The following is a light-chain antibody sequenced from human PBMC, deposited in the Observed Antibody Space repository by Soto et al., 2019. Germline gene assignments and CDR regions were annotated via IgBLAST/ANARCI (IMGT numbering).Light chain of an antibody. CDR2: GAS. Sequence: EIVMTQSPATLSVSPGERATLSCRASQSVSSNLAWYQQKPGQAPRLLIYGASTRATGIPARFSGSGSGTAFTLTISGMQSEDCAVYYCQQYNNWPPWTFGQGTKVEIK. V-gene: IGKV3-15*01. CDR3: QQYNNWPPWT. CDR1: QSVSSN. J-gene: IGKJ1*01.